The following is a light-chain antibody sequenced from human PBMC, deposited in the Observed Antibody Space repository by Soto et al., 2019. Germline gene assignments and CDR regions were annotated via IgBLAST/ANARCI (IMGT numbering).Light chain of an antibody. J-gene: IGKJ4*01. V-gene: IGKV3-11*01. CDR1: QSVSRY. CDR3: QQRSDWPST. CDR2: DAS. Sequence: EIVLTQSPATLSLSPGERATLSCRASQSVSRYLAWYQQKPGQAPRLLIYDASNRATGIPARFSGSGSGTDFTLTISSLEPEDFAAYYCQQRSDWPSTFGGGTKVQIK.